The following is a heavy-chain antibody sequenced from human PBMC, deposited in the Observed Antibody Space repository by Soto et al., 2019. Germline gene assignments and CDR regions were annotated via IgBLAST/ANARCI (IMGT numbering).Heavy chain of an antibody. CDR1: GYTLTELS. V-gene: IGHV1-24*01. D-gene: IGHD3-9*01. CDR3: ARVIVWVLTGFRDPYGMDV. CDR2: FDPEDGET. J-gene: IGHJ6*02. Sequence: ASVKVSCKVSGYTLTELSMHWVRQAPGKGLEWMGGFDPEDGETIYAQKFQGRVTMTTDTSTGTAYMELRSLRSDDTAVYYCARVIVWVLTGFRDPYGMDVWGQGTTVTVSS.